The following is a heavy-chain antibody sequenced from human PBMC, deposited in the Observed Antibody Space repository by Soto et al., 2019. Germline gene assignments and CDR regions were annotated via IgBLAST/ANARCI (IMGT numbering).Heavy chain of an antibody. Sequence: SETLSLTCTVSGGSVSSSSYYWGWVRQPPGKGLEWIGSIYYSGSTYYNPSLKSRVTISVDTSKNQFSLKLSSVTAADTAVYYCARDRHLVSGATYYGMDVWGQGTTVTVSS. D-gene: IGHD1-26*01. CDR2: IYYSGST. J-gene: IGHJ6*02. CDR3: ARDRHLVSGATYYGMDV. CDR1: GGSVSSSSYY. V-gene: IGHV4-39*07.